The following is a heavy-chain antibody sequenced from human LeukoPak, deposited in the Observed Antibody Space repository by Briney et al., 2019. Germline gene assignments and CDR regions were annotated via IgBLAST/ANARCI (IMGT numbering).Heavy chain of an antibody. Sequence: GESLKISCKGSGYSFTSYWVGWVRQMPGKGLEWMGIIYPGDSDTRYSPSFQGQVTISADKSISTAYLQWSSLKASDTAMYYCARGPTEWLTKAYYYYYMDVWGKGTTVTVSS. V-gene: IGHV5-51*01. CDR2: IYPGDSDT. D-gene: IGHD3-3*01. CDR1: GYSFTSYW. CDR3: ARGPTEWLTKAYYYYYMDV. J-gene: IGHJ6*03.